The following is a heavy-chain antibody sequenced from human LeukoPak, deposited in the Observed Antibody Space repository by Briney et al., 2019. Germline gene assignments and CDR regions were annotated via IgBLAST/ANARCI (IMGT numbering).Heavy chain of an antibody. CDR2: IFYSGST. J-gene: IGHJ4*02. D-gene: IGHD6-19*01. CDR3: ARAVTQWLAPGDY. V-gene: IGHV4-59*01. CDR1: GGSISSYY. Sequence: SETLSLTCTVSGGSISSYYWTWIRQPPGKGLEWIGSIFYSGSTYYNPSLKSRVTISVDTSKNQFSLKLNSVTAADTAVYYCARAVTQWLAPGDYWGQGTLVTVSS.